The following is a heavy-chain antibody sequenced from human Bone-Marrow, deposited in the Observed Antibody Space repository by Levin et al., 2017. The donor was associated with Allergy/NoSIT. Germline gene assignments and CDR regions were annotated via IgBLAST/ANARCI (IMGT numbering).Heavy chain of an antibody. CDR1: GGSISGYF. D-gene: IGHD1-26*01. CDR3: ARERKGGSTFSDH. CDR2: IYTSGST. J-gene: IGHJ5*02. Sequence: SETLSLTCTVSGGSISGYFWSWIRQPAGKGLEWIGRIYTSGSTNYNPSLKSRVTMSVDTSKNQFSLKLTSVTAADTGVYYCARERKGGSTFSDHWGQGTLVTVSS. V-gene: IGHV4-4*07.